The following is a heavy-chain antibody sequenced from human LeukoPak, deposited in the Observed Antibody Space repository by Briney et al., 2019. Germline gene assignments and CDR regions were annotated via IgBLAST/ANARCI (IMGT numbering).Heavy chain of an antibody. V-gene: IGHV4-59*01. CDR2: IYYSGST. CDR1: GGSISSYY. D-gene: IGHD6-13*01. Sequence: ASETLSLTCTVSGGSISSYYWSWIRQPPGKGLEWIGYIYYSGSTNYNPSLKSRVTISVDTSKNQFSLKLSSVTAADTAVYYCACGRQQLAHYGMDVWGQGTTVTVSS. J-gene: IGHJ6*02. CDR3: ACGRQQLAHYGMDV.